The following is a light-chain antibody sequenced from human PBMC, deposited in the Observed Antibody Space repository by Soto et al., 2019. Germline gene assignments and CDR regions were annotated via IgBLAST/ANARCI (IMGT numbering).Light chain of an antibody. CDR3: ASWDNSLNGLYV. CDR2: GDN. Sequence: QSVLTQPPSASGTPGRRVSISCSGSSSNIGSHPVNWYQQLPGTAPKLLLYGDNQRPSGVPDRFSGSKSGTSASLAISGLQSEDEAHYYCASWDNSLNGLYVFGTGTKVPVL. CDR1: SSNIGSHP. J-gene: IGLJ1*01. V-gene: IGLV1-44*01.